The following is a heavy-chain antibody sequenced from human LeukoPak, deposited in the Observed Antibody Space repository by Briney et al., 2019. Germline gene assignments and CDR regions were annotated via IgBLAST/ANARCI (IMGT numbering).Heavy chain of an antibody. CDR1: GLTFNSYA. Sequence: GGSLRLSCAASGLTFNSYAMSWVRQAPGKGLEWVSAVSGSGSSTYYADSVKGRFTISRDNSKNTLYLQMNSLRAEDTAVYYCAKLMWAYYYYGMDVRGQGTTVTVSS. V-gene: IGHV3-23*01. J-gene: IGHJ6*02. D-gene: IGHD2-8*01. CDR2: VSGSGSST. CDR3: AKLMWAYYYYGMDV.